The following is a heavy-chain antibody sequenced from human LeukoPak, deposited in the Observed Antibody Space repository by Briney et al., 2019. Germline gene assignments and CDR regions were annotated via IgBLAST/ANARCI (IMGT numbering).Heavy chain of an antibody. D-gene: IGHD1-26*01. CDR1: GYTLTELS. CDR3: ATTDIVGATRDAFDI. CDR2: FDPEDGET. V-gene: IGHV1-24*01. J-gene: IGHJ3*02. Sequence: ASVKVSCKVSGYTLTELSMHWVRQAPGKGLEWMGGFDPEDGETIYAQKFQGRVTMTEDTSTDTAYMELSSLRSEDTAVYYCATTDIVGATRDAFDIWGQGTMVTVSS.